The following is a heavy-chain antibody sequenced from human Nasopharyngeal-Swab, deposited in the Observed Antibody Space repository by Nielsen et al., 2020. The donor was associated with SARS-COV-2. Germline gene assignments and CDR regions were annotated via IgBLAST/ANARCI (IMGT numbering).Heavy chain of an antibody. J-gene: IGHJ4*02. CDR2: MNPYSANT. V-gene: IGHV1-8*01. CDR3: TRVPAGDYGVCSTGGNCHSSPFDY. D-gene: IGHD2-15*01. Sequence: WVRQAPGQGLEWMGWMNPYSANTGYAQKFQGRVTMTRNPSIRTAYMELTRLSSEDTAVYYCTRVPAGDYGVCSTGGNCHSSPFDYWGQGTRVTVSS.